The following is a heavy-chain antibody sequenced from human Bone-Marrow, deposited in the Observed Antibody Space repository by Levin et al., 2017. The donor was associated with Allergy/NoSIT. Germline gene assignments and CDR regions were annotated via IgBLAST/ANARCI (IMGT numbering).Heavy chain of an antibody. CDR3: AKDGPGGGYSGYDYIPFDY. V-gene: IGHV3-23*01. D-gene: IGHD5-12*01. CDR1: GFTFSTYA. J-gene: IGHJ4*02. CDR2: LSGGAEKT. Sequence: GESLKISCAASGFTFSTYAMSWVRQAPGKGLEWVSALSGGAEKTYYPDSVKGRFTILRDNSKNTLNLQMNSLRAEDTALYYGAKDGPGGGYSGYDYIPFDYWGQGTLVTVSS.